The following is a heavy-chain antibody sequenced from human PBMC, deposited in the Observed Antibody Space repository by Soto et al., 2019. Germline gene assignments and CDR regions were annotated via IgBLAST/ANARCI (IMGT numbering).Heavy chain of an antibody. CDR3: AIVVTARFDY. CDR2: IIPIFGTA. Sequence: ASVKLCWEGSGGTLGSCAISWVRQAPGQGLEWMGGIIPIFGTANYAQKFQGRVTITADESTSTAYMELSSLRSEDTAVYYCAIVVTARFDYWGQGTPVTVSS. D-gene: IGHD2-21*02. CDR1: GGTLGSCA. J-gene: IGHJ4*02. V-gene: IGHV1-69*01.